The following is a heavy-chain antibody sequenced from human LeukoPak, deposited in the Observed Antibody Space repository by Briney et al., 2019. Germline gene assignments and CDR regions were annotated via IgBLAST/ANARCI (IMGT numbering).Heavy chain of an antibody. CDR3: AKITAVLEPLGNFDL. Sequence: AGGSLRLSCAASGFTFSSYGMHWVRQAPGKGLEWVAVISYDGSNKYYADSVKGRFTISRDNSKNTLYLQMNSLRAEDTAVYYCAKITAVLEPLGNFDLWGRGTLVTVSS. CDR1: GFTFSSYG. V-gene: IGHV3-30*18. CDR2: ISYDGSNK. J-gene: IGHJ2*01. D-gene: IGHD1-1*01.